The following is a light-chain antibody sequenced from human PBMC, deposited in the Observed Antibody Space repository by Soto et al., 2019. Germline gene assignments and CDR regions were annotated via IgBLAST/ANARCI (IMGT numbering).Light chain of an antibody. CDR2: GAS. V-gene: IGKV3-20*01. CDR3: QQYGSSPPP. CDR1: QSVSSSY. Sequence: EIVLTQSPVTLSLSPGERATLSCRASQSVSSSYLAWYQQKPGQAPRLLIYGASSRATGIPDRFSGSGSGTDFTLTISRLEPEDFAVYYCQQYGSSPPPFGGGTKVEIK. J-gene: IGKJ4*01.